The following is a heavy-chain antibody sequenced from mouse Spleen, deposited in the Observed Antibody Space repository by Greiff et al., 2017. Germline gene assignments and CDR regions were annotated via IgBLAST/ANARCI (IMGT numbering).Heavy chain of an antibody. CDR1: GYTFTSYW. CDR2: INPSNGGT. V-gene: IGHV1-53*01. Sequence: QVQLKQPGTELVKPGASVKLSCKASGYTFTSYWMHWVKQRPGQGLEWIVNINPSNGGTNYNEKFKSKATLTVDKSSSTAYMQLSSLTSEDSAVYYCAREGMITTRTWFAYWGQGTLVTVSA. J-gene: IGHJ3*01. CDR3: AREGMITTRTWFAY. D-gene: IGHD2-4*01.